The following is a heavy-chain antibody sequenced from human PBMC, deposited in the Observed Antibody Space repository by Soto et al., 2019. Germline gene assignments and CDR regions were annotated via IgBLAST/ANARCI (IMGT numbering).Heavy chain of an antibody. CDR3: AKDMMWFGELRGAFDI. D-gene: IGHD3-10*01. J-gene: IGHJ3*02. CDR2: ISGSGGST. CDR1: GFTFSSYA. V-gene: IGHV3-23*01. Sequence: GGSLRLSCAASGFTFSSYAMSWVRQAPGKGLEWVSAISGSGGSTYYADSVKGRFTISRDNSKNTLYLQMNSLRAEDTAVYYCAKDMMWFGELRGAFDIWGQGTMVTVSS.